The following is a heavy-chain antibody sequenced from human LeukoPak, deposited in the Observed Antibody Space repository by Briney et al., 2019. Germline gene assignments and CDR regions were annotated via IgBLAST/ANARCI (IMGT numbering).Heavy chain of an antibody. CDR2: ISSSSSYI. D-gene: IGHD1-1*01. CDR3: ARDSADWNGPYFDY. V-gene: IGHV3-21*01. Sequence: GGSLRLSCAASGFTFSSYSMNWVRQAPGKGLEWVSSISSSSSYIYYADSVKGQFTISRDNAKNSLYLQMNSLRAEDTAVYYCARDSADWNGPYFDYWGQGTLVTVSS. CDR1: GFTFSSYS. J-gene: IGHJ4*02.